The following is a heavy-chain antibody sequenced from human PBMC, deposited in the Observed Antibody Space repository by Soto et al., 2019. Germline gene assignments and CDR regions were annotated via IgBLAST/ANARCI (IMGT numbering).Heavy chain of an antibody. CDR2: ISGSGGST. CDR1: GFTFSSYA. CDR3: AKDFDTAMARWFDY. Sequence: GGSLRLSCAASGFTFSSYAMNWVRQAPGKGLEWVSAISGSGGSTYFADSVKGRFTISRDNSKNTLYLQMNSLRAEDTAVYYCAKDFDTAMARWFDYWGQGTLVTVSS. V-gene: IGHV3-23*01. J-gene: IGHJ4*02. D-gene: IGHD5-18*01.